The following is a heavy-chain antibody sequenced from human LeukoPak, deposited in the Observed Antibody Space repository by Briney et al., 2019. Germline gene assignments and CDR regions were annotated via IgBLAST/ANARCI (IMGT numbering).Heavy chain of an antibody. CDR2: ISAYNGDT. Sequence: GASVKVSCKASGYTFARFGLSWVRQAPGQGLELVGWISAYNGDTNYAQNLQGRVTMTTDTSTSTAYMELRSLRSDDTAVYYCARIDLWFGELIDYWGQGTLVTVSS. CDR3: ARIDLWFGELIDY. D-gene: IGHD3-10*01. CDR1: GYTFARFG. V-gene: IGHV1-18*01. J-gene: IGHJ4*02.